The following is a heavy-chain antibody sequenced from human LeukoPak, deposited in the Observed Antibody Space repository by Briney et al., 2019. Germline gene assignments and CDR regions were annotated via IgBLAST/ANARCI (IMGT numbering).Heavy chain of an antibody. J-gene: IGHJ4*02. D-gene: IGHD2-2*01. V-gene: IGHV3-53*01. CDR3: AKETYSTSWQLDS. CDR2: IYSGGGT. Sequence: PGGSLRLSCAASGFTVSSNYMSWVRQAPGKGLEWVSVIYSGGGTYYADSVKGRFTISRDNSRNTLFLQMNSLRAEDTAVYYCAKETYSTSWQLDSWGQGTLVTVSS. CDR1: GFTVSSNY.